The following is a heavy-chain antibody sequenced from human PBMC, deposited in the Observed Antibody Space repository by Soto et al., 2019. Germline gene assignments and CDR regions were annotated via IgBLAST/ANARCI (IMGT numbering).Heavy chain of an antibody. J-gene: IGHJ6*02. CDR2: IYWDDDE. CDR1: GFSLNTGGVG. D-gene: IGHD3-10*01. CDR3: VRNLMYYGGDYYHCSDA. Sequence: ITLKESGPTLVKPTQTLTLTCTFSGFSLNTGGVGVGWVRQPRGKAMEWLALIYWDDDERYRPSLRSRLNNTXNPTNNXXVPTITNIDPEDTATYYCVRNLMYYGGDYYHCSDAWGQGTTVTVSS. V-gene: IGHV2-5*02.